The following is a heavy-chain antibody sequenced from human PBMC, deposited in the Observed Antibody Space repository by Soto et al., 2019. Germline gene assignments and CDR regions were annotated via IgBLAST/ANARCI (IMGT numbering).Heavy chain of an antibody. CDR1: GFTLSIYG. CDR3: AKDLAPYYYGSGSYFDY. Sequence: PGGALRLSCGGCGFTLSIYGVHGVRQAPGKGLEGVAVISYDGSNKYYADSVKGRFTISRDNSKNTLYLQMNSLRAEDTAVYYCAKDLAPYYYGSGSYFDYWGQGT. J-gene: IGHJ4*02. CDR2: ISYDGSNK. V-gene: IGHV3-30*18. D-gene: IGHD3-10*01.